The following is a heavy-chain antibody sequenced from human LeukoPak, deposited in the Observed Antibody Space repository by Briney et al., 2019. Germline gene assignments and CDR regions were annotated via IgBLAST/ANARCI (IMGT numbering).Heavy chain of an antibody. V-gene: IGHV3-21*01. CDR1: GFTFSSYS. CDR2: ISSSSSYI. Sequence: GGSLRLSCAASGFTFSSYSMNWVRQAPGKGLEWVSSISSSSSYIYYADSVKGRFTIPRDNAKNSLYLQMNSLRAEDTAVYYCARDPGGDYFDYWGQGTLVTVSS. D-gene: IGHD3-10*01. CDR3: ARDPGGDYFDY. J-gene: IGHJ4*02.